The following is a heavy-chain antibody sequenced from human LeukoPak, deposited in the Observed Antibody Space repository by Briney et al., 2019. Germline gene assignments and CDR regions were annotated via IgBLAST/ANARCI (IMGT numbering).Heavy chain of an antibody. J-gene: IGHJ1*01. V-gene: IGHV3-30*18. CDR1: GFTFSSYG. D-gene: IGHD2-15*01. CDR3: AKASRAYCSGGSCYLQAEYFQH. Sequence: GRSLRLSCAASGFTFSSYGMHWVRQAPGKGLEWVAVISYDGSNKYYADSVKGRFTISRDNSKNTLYLQMNSLRAEDAAVYYCAKASRAYCSGGSCYLQAEYFQHWGQGTLVTVSS. CDR2: ISYDGSNK.